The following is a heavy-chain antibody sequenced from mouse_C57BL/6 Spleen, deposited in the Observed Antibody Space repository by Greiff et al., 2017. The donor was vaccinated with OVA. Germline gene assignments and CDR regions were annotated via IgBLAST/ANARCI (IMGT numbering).Heavy chain of an antibody. V-gene: IGHV1-22*01. CDR1: GYTFTDYN. CDR2: INPNNGGT. CDR3: ARDGYYTLSWFAY. J-gene: IGHJ3*01. Sequence: EVQLQQSGPELVKPGASVKMSCKASGYTFTDYNMHWVKQSHGKSLEWIGYINPNNGGTSYNQKFKGKATLTVNKSSSTAYMELRSLTSEDSAVYYCARDGYYTLSWFAYWGQGTLVTVSA. D-gene: IGHD2-3*01.